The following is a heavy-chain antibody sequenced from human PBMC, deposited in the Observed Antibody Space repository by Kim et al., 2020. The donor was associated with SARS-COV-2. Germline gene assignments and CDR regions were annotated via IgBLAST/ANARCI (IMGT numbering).Heavy chain of an antibody. CDR1: GFTFSNFA. V-gene: IGHV3-23*01. D-gene: IGHD3-10*01. J-gene: IGHJ4*02. Sequence: GGSLRLSCAASGFTFSNFAMTWVRQAPGKGLEWVSTISGIDVTTTYADSVKGRFTISRDNSKNTLYLQMNSLRADDTAVYYCAKSSQTYYYCFDYWGQGTLVTVSS. CDR3: AKSSQTYYYCFDY. CDR2: ISGIDVTT.